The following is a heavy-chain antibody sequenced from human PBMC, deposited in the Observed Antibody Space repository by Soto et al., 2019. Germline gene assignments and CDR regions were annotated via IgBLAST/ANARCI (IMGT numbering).Heavy chain of an antibody. Sequence: EVQLVESGGGLVQPGGSLRLSCAASGFTFSSYSMNWVRQAPGKGLEWVSYISSSSTIYYADSVKGRFTIFRDNAKNSLFLQMNSLRDGDTAVYYCARGSTWGTAWLDPWGQGTLVTVSS. CDR3: ARGSTWGTAWLDP. J-gene: IGHJ5*02. V-gene: IGHV3-48*02. CDR1: GFTFSSYS. D-gene: IGHD3-16*01. CDR2: ISSSSTI.